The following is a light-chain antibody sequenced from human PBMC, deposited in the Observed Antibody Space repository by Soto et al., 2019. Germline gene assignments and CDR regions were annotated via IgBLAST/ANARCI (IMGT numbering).Light chain of an antibody. J-gene: IGLJ3*02. CDR2: DNN. CDR1: SSNIGNNY. CDR3: GTWDSSLSAVV. V-gene: IGLV1-51*01. Sequence: QAVLTQPPSVSAAPGQKVTISCSGSSSNIGNNYVSWYQHVPGTAPKLLIYDNNERPSGIPDRFSGSKSGTSATLGITGLQTGDEADYHCGTWDSSLSAVVFGGGTKVTVL.